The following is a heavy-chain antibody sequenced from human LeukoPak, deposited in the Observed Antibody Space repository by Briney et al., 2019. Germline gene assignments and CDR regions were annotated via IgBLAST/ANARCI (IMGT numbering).Heavy chain of an antibody. D-gene: IGHD3-3*01. V-gene: IGHV3-23*01. CDR2: ISGSGGST. Sequence: LPGGSLRLSCAASGFTFSSYAMSWVRQAPGKGLEWVSAISGSGGSTYYADSVKGRFTISRDNSKNTLYLQMNSLRAEDTAVYYCAKGPYYDFWSGYYADNWFDPWGQGTLVTVSS. CDR3: AKGPYYDFWSGYYADNWFDP. J-gene: IGHJ5*02. CDR1: GFTFSSYA.